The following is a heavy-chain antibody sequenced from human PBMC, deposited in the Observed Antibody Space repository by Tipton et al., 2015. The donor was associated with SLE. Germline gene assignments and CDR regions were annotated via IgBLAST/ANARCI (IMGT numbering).Heavy chain of an antibody. V-gene: IGHV4-34*01. CDR3: ARGDHFGSGGALDV. CDR2: INHSGSP. J-gene: IGHJ3*01. Sequence: TLSLTCAVYGGSFSGYLWSWIRQSPVRGLEWIGEINHSGSPNYNPSLKSRVTISVHTSKNQFSLKLTSVTAADTAVYYCARGDHFGSGGALDVWGQGTMVSVSS. D-gene: IGHD3-10*01. CDR1: GGSFSGYL.